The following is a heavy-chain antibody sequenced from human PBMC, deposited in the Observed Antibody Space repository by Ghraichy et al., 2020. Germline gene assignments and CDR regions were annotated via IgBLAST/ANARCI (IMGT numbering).Heavy chain of an antibody. V-gene: IGHV3-23*01. D-gene: IGHD6-13*01. Sequence: GESLNISCAASGFTFSSYAMSWVRQAPGKGLEWVSAISGSGGSTYYADSVKGRFTISRDNSKNTLYLQMNSLRAEDTAVYYCAKDLGWDSSSGFVGPWGQGTLVTVSS. CDR2: ISGSGGST. CDR3: AKDLGWDSSSGFVGP. J-gene: IGHJ5*02. CDR1: GFTFSSYA.